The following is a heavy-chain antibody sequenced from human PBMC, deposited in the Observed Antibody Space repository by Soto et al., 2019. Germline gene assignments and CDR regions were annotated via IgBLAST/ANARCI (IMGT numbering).Heavy chain of an antibody. J-gene: IGHJ3*02. Sequence: SETLSLTCTVSGGSISSYYWSWIRQPPGKGLEWIGYIYYSGSTNYNPSLKSRVTISVDASKNQFSLKLSSVTAADTAVYYCASRPRVGATRGAFDIWGQGTMVTVSS. CDR2: IYYSGST. V-gene: IGHV4-59*01. CDR3: ASRPRVGATRGAFDI. D-gene: IGHD1-26*01. CDR1: GGSISSYY.